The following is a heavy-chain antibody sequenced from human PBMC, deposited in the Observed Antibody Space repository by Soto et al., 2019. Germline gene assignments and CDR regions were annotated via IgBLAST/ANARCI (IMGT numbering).Heavy chain of an antibody. D-gene: IGHD3-3*01. CDR2: IIPIFGTA. CDR3: ARVVPRTYYDFWSGPFDY. CDR1: GGTFSSYA. V-gene: IGHV1-69*13. Sequence: SVKVSCKASGGTFSSYAISWVRQAPGQGLEWMGGIIPIFGTANYAQKFQGRVTITADESTSTAYMELSSLRSEDTAVYYCARVVPRTYYDFWSGPFDYWGQGTLVTVSS. J-gene: IGHJ4*02.